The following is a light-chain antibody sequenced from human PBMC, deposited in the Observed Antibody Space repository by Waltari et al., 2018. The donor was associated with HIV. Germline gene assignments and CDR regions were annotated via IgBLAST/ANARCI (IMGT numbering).Light chain of an antibody. V-gene: IGLV1-47*01. CDR3: AAWDDSLDGPVV. Sequence: QSVLTQPPSASGTPGQRVTISCSGSDSNIRNSYFYWYQQLPGTAPKPIILRNNQGPSGVPDRVSCSKSGPSASLVISGLRSEDEADYHCAAWDDSLDGPVVFGGGTKLTV. CDR1: DSNIRNSY. J-gene: IGLJ2*01. CDR2: RNN.